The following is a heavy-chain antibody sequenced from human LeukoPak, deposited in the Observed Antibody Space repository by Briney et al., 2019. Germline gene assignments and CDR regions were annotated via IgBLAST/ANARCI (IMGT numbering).Heavy chain of an antibody. CDR1: GFTFSSYA. CDR2: ISGSGGST. J-gene: IGHJ4*02. D-gene: IGHD3-22*01. V-gene: IGHV3-23*01. Sequence: PGGSLRLSCAASGFTFSSYAMSWVRQAPGKGLEWVSAISGSGGSTYYADSVTGRFTISRGNSKHTLYLQMNSLQAEDPAVHYLATAAYYDSSGYYRGSDYWGQGPLVIVSS. CDR3: ATAAYYDSSGYYRGSDY.